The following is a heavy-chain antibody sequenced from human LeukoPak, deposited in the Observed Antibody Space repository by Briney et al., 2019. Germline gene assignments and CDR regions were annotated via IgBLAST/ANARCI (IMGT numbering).Heavy chain of an antibody. D-gene: IGHD4-17*01. Sequence: SETLSPTCAVYGGSFSEHYWSWIRQPPGKGLEWIGEFNHSGRTNYNPSLKSRVTIPADRSQNQFSLKLSSVTAADTAVYYCARGLGLRVMTTVTTFDYWGQGTLVTVSS. CDR3: ARGLGLRVMTTVTTFDY. CDR1: GGSFSEHY. CDR2: FNHSGRT. J-gene: IGHJ4*02. V-gene: IGHV4-34*01.